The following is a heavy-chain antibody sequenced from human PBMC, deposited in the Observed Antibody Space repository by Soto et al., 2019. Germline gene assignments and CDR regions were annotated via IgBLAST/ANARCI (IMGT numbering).Heavy chain of an antibody. D-gene: IGHD4-17*01. Sequence: EEQLVESGGGLVQPVGSLRLSCVASGITFRYHVMNWVRQAPGKGLEWVSSINRDGNIYYAESVRGRFTISRDNARNSLYLQMTSLRADDTAVYYCLNGDYYVGQGTLVTVSS. CDR3: LNGDYY. CDR2: INRDGNI. V-gene: IGHV3-48*01. CDR1: GITFRYHV. J-gene: IGHJ4*02.